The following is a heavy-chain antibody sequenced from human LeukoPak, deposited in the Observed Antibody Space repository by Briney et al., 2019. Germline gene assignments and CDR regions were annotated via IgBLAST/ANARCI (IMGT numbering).Heavy chain of an antibody. V-gene: IGHV4-31*03. Sequence: LSLTCTVSGGSVNSGAYYWRWIRQYPGKGLEWIGQIFFTGRTDYNPSLKSRLSISIDTSKNQFSMELSSVTVADTATYYCARDRASGMDFWGQGTLVTVSS. CDR2: IFFTGRT. CDR3: ARDRASGMDF. J-gene: IGHJ4*02. D-gene: IGHD3-10*01. CDR1: GGSVNSGAYY.